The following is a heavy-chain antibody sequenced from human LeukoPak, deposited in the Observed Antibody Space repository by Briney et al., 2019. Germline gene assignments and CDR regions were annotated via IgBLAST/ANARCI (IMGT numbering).Heavy chain of an antibody. V-gene: IGHV3-74*01. CDR1: GFTFSNYW. Sequence: GGSRRLSCAASGFTFSNYWMHWVRQAPGKGLVWVSRIVGDGSATIYADSVKGRFTISRDNAKDTLYLQMNSLRAEDTAVYYCAGTKAVAGNFDYWGQEPWSPSPQ. J-gene: IGHJ4*01. D-gene: IGHD6-19*01. CDR2: IVGDGSAT. CDR3: AGTKAVAGNFDY.